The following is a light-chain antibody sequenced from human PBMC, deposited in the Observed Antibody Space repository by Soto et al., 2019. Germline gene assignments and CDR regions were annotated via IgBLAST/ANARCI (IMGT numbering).Light chain of an antibody. V-gene: IGLV3-1*01. J-gene: IGLJ1*01. CDR1: ELGNKY. CDR3: QTWDSNTAV. Sequence: SYELTQPPSVSVSPGQTASITCSGDELGNKYSYWYQQKPGQSPVVVIYQDNTRPSGIPERFSGSNSGNTATLTISGTQPMDEADYYCQTWDSNTAVFGTGTKVTVL. CDR2: QDN.